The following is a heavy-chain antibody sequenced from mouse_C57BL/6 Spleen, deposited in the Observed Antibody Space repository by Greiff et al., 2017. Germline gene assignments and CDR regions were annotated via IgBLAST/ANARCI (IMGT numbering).Heavy chain of an antibody. J-gene: IGHJ1*03. D-gene: IGHD2-3*01. V-gene: IGHV5-9-1*02. CDR2: ISSGGDYI. CDR1: GFTFSSYA. CDR3: TRDDGNYWYFDV. Sequence: EVMLVESGAGLVKPGGSLKLSCAASGFTFSSYAMSWVRQTPEKRLEWVAYISSGGDYIYYADTVQGRFTISRDNARNTLYLQMSSLKSEDTAMYYCTRDDGNYWYFDVWGTGTTVTVSS.